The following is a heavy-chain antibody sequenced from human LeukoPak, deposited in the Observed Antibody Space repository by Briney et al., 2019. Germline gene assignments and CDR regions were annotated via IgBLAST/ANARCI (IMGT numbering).Heavy chain of an antibody. J-gene: IGHJ4*02. CDR2: IIPRIGTA. D-gene: IGHD3-22*01. CDR1: GDTLSSYA. CDR3: ELYYCESSDYNVLRYFDY. V-gene: IGHV1-69*06. Sequence: SVKVSCKASGDTLSSYAISWVRQAPGHGLEWMGGIIPRIGTANYAQKFQGRVTIIADKSTSTVYMELSSLRSEDTATYYCELYYCESSDYNVLRYFDYWGQGTLVTVSS.